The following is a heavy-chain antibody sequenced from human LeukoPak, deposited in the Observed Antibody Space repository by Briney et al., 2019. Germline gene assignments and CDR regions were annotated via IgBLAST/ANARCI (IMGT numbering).Heavy chain of an antibody. D-gene: IGHD3-3*01. Sequence: PGGSLRLSCAASGFTFSRYSMNWVRQAPGKGLEWVSYISSSSSTRYYADSVKSRFTISRDNAKNSLYLQMNSLRDEDTAVYYCARELYEFWSGRFDYWGQGTLVTVSS. CDR1: GFTFSRYS. J-gene: IGHJ4*02. CDR3: ARELYEFWSGRFDY. CDR2: ISSSSSTR. V-gene: IGHV3-48*02.